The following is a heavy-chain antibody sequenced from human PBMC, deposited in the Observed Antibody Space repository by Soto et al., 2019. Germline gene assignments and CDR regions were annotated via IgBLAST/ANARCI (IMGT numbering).Heavy chain of an antibody. V-gene: IGHV4-39*01. J-gene: IGHJ5*02. Sequence: PSETLSVTCTVSGGSISSSSYYWVWIRQPPGKGLEWIGSIYYSGTTYYNPSLKSRVTISVDTSKNQFSLKLRSVTAADTAVYYCARQSPDYLGSVGWFDPWGQGTLVTVSS. D-gene: IGHD1-26*01. CDR2: IYYSGTT. CDR3: ARQSPDYLGSVGWFDP. CDR1: GGSISSSSYY.